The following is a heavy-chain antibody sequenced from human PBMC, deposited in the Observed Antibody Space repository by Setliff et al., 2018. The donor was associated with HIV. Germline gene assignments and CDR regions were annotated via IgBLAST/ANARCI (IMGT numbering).Heavy chain of an antibody. Sequence: ASVKVSCKASGYTFTNNDINWVRQATGQGLEWMGWMNPNSGHTGYAHKFQGRVTMTRSTSFSTAYMELSNLTSEDTAIYYCARKHKVSLGRGIVVLWGFDPWGQGTLVTVSS. CDR3: ARKHKVSLGRGIVVLWGFDP. V-gene: IGHV1-8*02. CDR1: GYTFTNND. J-gene: IGHJ5*02. D-gene: IGHD3-10*01. CDR2: MNPNSGHT.